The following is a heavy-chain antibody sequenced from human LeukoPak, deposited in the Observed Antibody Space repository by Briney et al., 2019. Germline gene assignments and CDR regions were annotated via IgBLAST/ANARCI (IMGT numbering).Heavy chain of an antibody. J-gene: IGHJ4*02. Sequence: GGSLRLSCAASGFTFSSYAMSWVRQAPGKGLEWVSPINCSGGSTFYSDSVKGRFTISSDTSNNTLYLQMNSLRAEDTAVYYCAKLTLHCSSTRCPRGPDYCGEGTLVTVSS. CDR3: AKLTLHCSSTRCPRGPDY. CDR2: INCSGGST. V-gene: IGHV3-23*01. CDR1: GFTFSSYA. D-gene: IGHD2-2*01.